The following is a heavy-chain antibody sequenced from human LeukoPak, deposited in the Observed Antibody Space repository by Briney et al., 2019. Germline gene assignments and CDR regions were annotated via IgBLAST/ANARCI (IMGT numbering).Heavy chain of an antibody. D-gene: IGHD2-21*01. Sequence: GGSLRLSCAASGFTFSIYSMNWVRQAPGKGLEWISYITSSSGTIYYTDSVKGRFTISRDNAKNSLYLQMNSLRAEDTAVYYCARVAPGRDIGRGYFDYWGQGTLVTVSS. CDR3: ARVAPGRDIGRGYFDY. V-gene: IGHV3-48*01. CDR1: GFTFSIYS. J-gene: IGHJ4*02. CDR2: ITSSSGTI.